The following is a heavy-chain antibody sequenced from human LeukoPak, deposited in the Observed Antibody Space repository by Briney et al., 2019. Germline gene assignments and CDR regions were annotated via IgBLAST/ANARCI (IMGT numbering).Heavy chain of an antibody. CDR1: GFTFSSHW. D-gene: IGHD7-27*01. V-gene: IGHV3-74*01. CDR3: TRGTATGDDH. Sequence: GGSLRLSCAASGFTFSSHWMYWVRQAPGKGLVWVSRINSDESSISYADSVKGRFTISRDNAKNTLYLQMNSLRAEDTAVYYCTRGTATGDDHWGQGTLVTVSS. J-gene: IGHJ4*02. CDR2: INSDESSI.